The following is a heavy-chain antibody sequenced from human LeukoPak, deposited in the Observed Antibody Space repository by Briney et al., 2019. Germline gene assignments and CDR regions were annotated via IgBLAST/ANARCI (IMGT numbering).Heavy chain of an antibody. V-gene: IGHV3-7*05. D-gene: IGHD6-6*01. Sequence: GGSMRLSCAASGFSFSSHWMNWVRQAPGKGLEWVANINPDGSGKYYVDSVKGRFSISRDSAKSSMYLQMDSLRAEDTAVYYCARGIHNSCDYWGQGALVTVSS. CDR2: INPDGSGK. CDR1: GFSFSSHW. J-gene: IGHJ4*02. CDR3: ARGIHNSCDY.